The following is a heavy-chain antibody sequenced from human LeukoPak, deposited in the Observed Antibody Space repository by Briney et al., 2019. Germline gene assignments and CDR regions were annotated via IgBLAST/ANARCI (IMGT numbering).Heavy chain of an antibody. CDR2: INHSGST. D-gene: IGHD3-22*01. V-gene: IGHV4-34*01. Sequence: SETLSLTCAVYGGSFSGYYWSWIRQPPGKGLEWIGGINHSGSTNYNPSLKSRVTISVDTSKNQFSLKLSSVTAADTAVYYCARAFYYYDSSGYYHHLLFDYWGQGTLVTVSS. CDR1: GGSFSGYY. J-gene: IGHJ4*02. CDR3: ARAFYYYDSSGYYHHLLFDY.